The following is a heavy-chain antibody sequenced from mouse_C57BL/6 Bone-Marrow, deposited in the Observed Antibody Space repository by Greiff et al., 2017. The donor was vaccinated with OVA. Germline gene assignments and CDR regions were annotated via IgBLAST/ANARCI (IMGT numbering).Heavy chain of an antibody. J-gene: IGHJ3*01. V-gene: IGHV1-76*01. CDR2: IYPGSGNT. CDR1: GYTFTDYY. CDR3: VQGPPGTWFAY. Sequence: QVQLQQSGAELVRPGASVKLSCKASGYTFTDYYINWVKQRPGQGLEWIARIYPGSGNTYYNEKFKGKATLTAEKSSSTAYMQLSSLTSEDSAVSFCVQGPPGTWFAYWGHETLVSVSA. D-gene: IGHD3-3*01.